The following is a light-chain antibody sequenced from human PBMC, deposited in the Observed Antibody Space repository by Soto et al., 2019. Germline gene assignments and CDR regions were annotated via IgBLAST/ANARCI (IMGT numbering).Light chain of an antibody. CDR3: QQRSNWPWT. CDR1: QTISTY. Sequence: VRTQSPATRSVSPGERATLSFRASQTISTYLAWFQQKPGQAPRLLIYDASSRATGIPARFSGSGFGTDFTLTISSLEPEDFAVYYCQQRSNWPWTFGQGTKVDIK. CDR2: DAS. V-gene: IGKV3-11*01. J-gene: IGKJ1*01.